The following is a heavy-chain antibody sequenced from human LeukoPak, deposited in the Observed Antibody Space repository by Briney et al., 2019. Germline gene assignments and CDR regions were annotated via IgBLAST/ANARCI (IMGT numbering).Heavy chain of an antibody. D-gene: IGHD6-13*01. CDR2: MNPNSGNT. V-gene: IGHV1-8*02. Sequence: ASVKVSCKASGYTFTSYDINWVRQATGQGLEWMGWMNPNSGNTGYAQKFQGRVTMIRNTSISTAYMELSSLRSEDTAVYYCARYSSSWYYFDYWGQGTLVTVSS. CDR1: GYTFTSYD. J-gene: IGHJ4*02. CDR3: ARYSSSWYYFDY.